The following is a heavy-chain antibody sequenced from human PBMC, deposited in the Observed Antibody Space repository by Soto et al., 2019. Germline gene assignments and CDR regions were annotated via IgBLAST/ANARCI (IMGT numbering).Heavy chain of an antibody. CDR1: GYSFTSLD. J-gene: IGHJ4*02. CDR3: ARGVTAGVDY. V-gene: IGHV1-8*01. CDR2: MQPSSGRT. Sequence: QVQLVQSGAEVREPGASVKVSCKASGYSFTSLDINWVRQTTGQGLEWMGWMQPSSGRTGYAQKFQGRVTMTRDTSINTAYMELSSLTSDDTSFYYCARGVTAGVDYWGPGTLVTVSS. D-gene: IGHD1-26*01.